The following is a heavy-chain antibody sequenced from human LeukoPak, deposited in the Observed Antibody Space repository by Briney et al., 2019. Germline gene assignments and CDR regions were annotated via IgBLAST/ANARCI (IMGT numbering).Heavy chain of an antibody. CDR3: TRGRAAGD. J-gene: IGHJ4*02. CDR2: VSPDSGDT. CDR1: GYTFTNND. D-gene: IGHD6-19*01. V-gene: IGHV1-8*01. Sequence: ASVKVSCKASGYTFTNNDINWVRQATGQGIEWMGWVSPDSGDTGYAPNFRGRATMTTDTSINTAYMELTSLTSEDTAIYYCTRGRAAGDWGQGTLVTVSS.